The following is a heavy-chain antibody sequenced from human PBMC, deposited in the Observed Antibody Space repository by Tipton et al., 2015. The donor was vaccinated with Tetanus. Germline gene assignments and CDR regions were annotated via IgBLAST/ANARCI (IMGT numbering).Heavy chain of an antibody. CDR1: GGSVRSGDFS. J-gene: IGHJ4*02. CDR3: ARGTGDY. D-gene: IGHD1-14*01. CDR2: VSYSGRT. V-gene: IGHV4-61*08. Sequence: LRLSCTVSGGSVRSGDFSWNWIRQPPGKGLEWLAYVSYSGRTNSNYFLKSRITISQHTSKNQFSLRLTSVTAADTAVYYCARGTGDYWGQGTLVTVSS.